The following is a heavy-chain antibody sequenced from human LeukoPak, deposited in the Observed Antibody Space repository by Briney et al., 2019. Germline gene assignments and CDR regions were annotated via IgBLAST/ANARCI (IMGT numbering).Heavy chain of an antibody. D-gene: IGHD3/OR15-3a*01. J-gene: IGHJ4*02. Sequence: PSETLSLTCTVSGCSVSSSSYYWGRIRQPPGKGLEWIGSVYYSGTTYHTPSLENRVSIEVATTKNHFSLKLSSVTGADTAVYYCARRTGYYDGFDYWGQGTLVTVSS. CDR1: GCSVSSSSYY. CDR2: VYYSGTT. V-gene: IGHV4-39*07. CDR3: ARRTGYYDGFDY.